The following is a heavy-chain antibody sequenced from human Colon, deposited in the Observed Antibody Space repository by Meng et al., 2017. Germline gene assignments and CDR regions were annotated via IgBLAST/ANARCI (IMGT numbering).Heavy chain of an antibody. CDR1: GYSFTSAW. CDR3: IRLGYCGGGSCYSRGSFDH. V-gene: IGHV5-51*01. CDR2: IYPGDSDT. D-gene: IGHD2-15*01. J-gene: IGHJ4*02. Sequence: GESLKISCKGSGYSFTSAWIGWVRQMPGKGLEYMGIIYPGDSDTRYSPSFQGQVTISADKSITTAYLQWSSLEVSDTAMYYCIRLGYCGGGSCYSRGSFDHWGQGTRVTVSS.